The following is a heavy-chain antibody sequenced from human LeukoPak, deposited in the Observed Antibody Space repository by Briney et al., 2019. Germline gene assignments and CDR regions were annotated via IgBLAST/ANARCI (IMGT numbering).Heavy chain of an antibody. D-gene: IGHD3-3*01. CDR1: GFTFSSYA. CDR3: AKTPERFLEWLLNPEFDP. J-gene: IGHJ5*02. Sequence: PGGSLRLSCAASGFTFSSYAMSWVRQAPGKGLEWVSAISGSGGSTYYADSVKGRFTISRDNSKNTLYLQMNSLGAEDTAVYYCAKTPERFLEWLLNPEFDPWGQGTLVTVSS. V-gene: IGHV3-23*01. CDR2: ISGSGGST.